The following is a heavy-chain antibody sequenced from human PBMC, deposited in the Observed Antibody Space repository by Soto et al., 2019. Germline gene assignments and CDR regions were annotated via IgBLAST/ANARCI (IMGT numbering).Heavy chain of an antibody. Sequence: GSLRLTCSASGFTFSSYAMHWVRQAPGKGLEWVAVISYDGSNKYYADSVKGRFTISRDNSKNTLYLQMNSLRAEDTAVYYCARGDAFDIWGQGTMVTV. V-gene: IGHV3-30-3*01. J-gene: IGHJ3*02. CDR3: ARGDAFDI. CDR2: ISYDGSNK. CDR1: GFTFSSYA.